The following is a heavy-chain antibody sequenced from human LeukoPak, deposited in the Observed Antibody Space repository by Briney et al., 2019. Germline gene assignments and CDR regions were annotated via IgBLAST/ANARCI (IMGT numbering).Heavy chain of an antibody. CDR1: GFSFSSHV. J-gene: IGHJ4*02. V-gene: IGHV3-23*01. CDR2: IRGSGGDT. D-gene: IGHD3-22*01. CDR3: AKDQNYESSGYYGGFDC. Sequence: GGSLRLSCAASGFSFSSHVMNWVRQAPGKGLEWVSGIRGSGGDTYYADSVKGRFTISRDNAKNTLSMQMNSLRAEDTALYYCAKDQNYESSGYYGGFDCWGQGHLVTVSS.